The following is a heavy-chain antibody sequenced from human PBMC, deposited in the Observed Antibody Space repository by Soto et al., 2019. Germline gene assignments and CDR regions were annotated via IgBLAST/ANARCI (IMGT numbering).Heavy chain of an antibody. Sequence: PGGSLRVSCGAAGLPFSYYDRSWIRQAPGKGLEWVSYISSSGSTIYYADSVKGRFTISRDNSKNTLYLQMNSLRAEDTAVYYCAKDRVYSNPDYWGQGTLVTVSS. CDR3: AKDRVYSNPDY. CDR1: GLPFSYYD. D-gene: IGHD4-4*01. V-gene: IGHV3-11*01. J-gene: IGHJ4*02. CDR2: ISSSGSTI.